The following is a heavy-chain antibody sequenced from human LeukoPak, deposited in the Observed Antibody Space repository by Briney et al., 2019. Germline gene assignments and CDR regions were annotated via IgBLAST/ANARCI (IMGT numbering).Heavy chain of an antibody. V-gene: IGHV4-59*01. Sequence: SETLSLTCTVSGGSISSYYWSWIRQPPGKGLEWIGYIYFSGSTNYNPSLKSRVTISVDTSKNQFSLKLSSVTPADTAVYYCARLPRRYYCSGSYSYYFDYWGQGTLVTVSS. CDR3: ARLPRRYYCSGSYSYYFDY. CDR2: IYFSGST. D-gene: IGHD3-10*01. CDR1: GGSISSYY. J-gene: IGHJ4*02.